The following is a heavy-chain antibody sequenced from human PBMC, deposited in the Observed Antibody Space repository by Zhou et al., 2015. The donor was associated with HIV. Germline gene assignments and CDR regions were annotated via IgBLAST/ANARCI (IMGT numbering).Heavy chain of an antibody. Sequence: QVQLVQSGAEVKKPGSSVKVSCKASGGTFSSYAISWVRQAPGQGLEWMGGIIPIFGTANYAQKFQGRVTITADESTSTAYMELSSLRSEDTAVYYCASPQAAQEGYSYGYYYYGMDVWGQGTTVTVS. CDR1: GGTFSSYA. V-gene: IGHV1-69*01. CDR2: IIPIFGTA. D-gene: IGHD5-18*01. CDR3: ASPQAAQEGYSYGYYYYGMDV. J-gene: IGHJ6*01.